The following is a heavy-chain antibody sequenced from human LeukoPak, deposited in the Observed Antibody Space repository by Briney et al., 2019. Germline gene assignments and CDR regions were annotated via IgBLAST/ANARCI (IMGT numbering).Heavy chain of an antibody. CDR1: GYSFPSYW. CDR3: ARPLDYYDSSGYYGAFDI. CDR2: IYPGDSDT. Sequence: GESLKISCKGSGYSFPSYWIGWVRQMPGKGLEWMGIIYPGDSDTRYSPSFQGQVTISADKYISTAYLQWSSLKASDTAMYYCARPLDYYDSSGYYGAFDIWGQGTMVTVSS. D-gene: IGHD3-22*01. J-gene: IGHJ3*02. V-gene: IGHV5-51*01.